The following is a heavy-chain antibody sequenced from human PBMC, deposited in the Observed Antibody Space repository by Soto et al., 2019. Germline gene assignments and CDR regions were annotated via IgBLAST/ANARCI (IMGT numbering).Heavy chain of an antibody. V-gene: IGHV1-18*01. CDR2: ISAYNGNT. CDR3: ARDGITGTSDAFDI. Sequence: ASVKVSCKASGYSLISYGISWARQAPGQGLEWMGWISAYNGNTYYVQKLQGRVTMTTDTSTSTAYMELRSLRSDDTAVYYCARDGITGTSDAFDIWGQGTMVTVSS. J-gene: IGHJ3*02. CDR1: GYSLISYG. D-gene: IGHD1-20*01.